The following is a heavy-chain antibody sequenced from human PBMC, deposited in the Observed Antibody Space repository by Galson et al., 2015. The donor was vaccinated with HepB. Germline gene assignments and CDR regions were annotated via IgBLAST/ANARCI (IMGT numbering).Heavy chain of an antibody. CDR3: AADGYQLQSRDWYFDL. V-gene: IGHV1-58*01. Sequence: SVKVSCKASGFTFTSSAVQWVRQARGQRLEWIGWIVVGSGNTNYAQKFQERVTITRDMSTSTAYMELSSLRSEDTAVYYCAADGYQLQSRDWYFDLWGRGTLVTVSS. J-gene: IGHJ2*01. D-gene: IGHD4-11*01. CDR1: GFTFTSSA. CDR2: IVVGSGNT.